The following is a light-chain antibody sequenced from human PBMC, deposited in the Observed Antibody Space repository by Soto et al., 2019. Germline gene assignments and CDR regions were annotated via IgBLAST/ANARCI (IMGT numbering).Light chain of an antibody. Sequence: FVVTQSPDTLSLSPGETATLSCRASQSVSSSVAWYQHKPGQSPRLVVYSGYKRSPGIPARFGGSGSGTDFTLTISSVDIDDFAIYYCQQRYSWLRVFGLGTKVEVK. CDR3: QQRYSWLRV. CDR1: QSVSSS. J-gene: IGKJ1*01. CDR2: SGY. V-gene: IGKV3-11*01.